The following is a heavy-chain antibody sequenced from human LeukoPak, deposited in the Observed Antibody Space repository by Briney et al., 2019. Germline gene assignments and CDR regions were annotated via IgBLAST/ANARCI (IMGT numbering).Heavy chain of an antibody. J-gene: IGHJ4*02. V-gene: IGHV3-23*01. CDR3: AKLLAVPRREFDY. CDR2: ISGSGGST. Sequence: GGSLRLSCAASGFTFSTSAMSWVRQAPGKGLEWLSAISGSGGSTYYTDSVKGRFTVSRDNSKNTLNLQMNSLRVEDTAVYYCAKLLAVPRREFDYWGQGTLVTVSS. CDR1: GFTFSTSA. D-gene: IGHD3-10*01.